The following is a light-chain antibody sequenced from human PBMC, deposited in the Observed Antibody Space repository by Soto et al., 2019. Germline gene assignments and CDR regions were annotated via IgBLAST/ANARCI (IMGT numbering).Light chain of an antibody. V-gene: IGKV3-15*01. CDR1: QSISNN. CDR2: GAS. Sequence: GERATLCCRAIQSISNNLAWYQQKPGQAPRLLIVGASTGASGIPARFSGGGSGTEFTVTISSLLSEEFAGYRCYSSDSAFLLSPSGQ. J-gene: IGKJ5*01. CDR3: YSSDSAFLLSP.